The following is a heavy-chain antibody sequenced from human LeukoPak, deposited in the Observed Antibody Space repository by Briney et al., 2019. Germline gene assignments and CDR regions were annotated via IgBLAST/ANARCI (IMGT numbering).Heavy chain of an antibody. J-gene: IGHJ1*01. V-gene: IGHV3-53*01. Sequence: GGSLRLSCAASGFTFSSYAMSWVREAPGKGLEWVSVIYSGGTTYYADSVKGRFTISRDNSKNTLYLQMNSLRAEDTAVYYCASLSSGYYYVAFHHWGQGTLVTVSS. CDR2: IYSGGTT. D-gene: IGHD3-22*01. CDR1: GFTFSSYA. CDR3: ASLSSGYYYVAFHH.